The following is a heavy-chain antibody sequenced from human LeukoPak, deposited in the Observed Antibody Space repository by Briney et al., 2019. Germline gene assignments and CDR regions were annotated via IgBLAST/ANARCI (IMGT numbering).Heavy chain of an antibody. D-gene: IGHD2-15*01. CDR1: GFTFSSYA. CDR2: ISGSGGST. Sequence: GGSLRLSCAASGFTFSSYAMSWVRQAPGKGLEWVSAISGSGGSTYYADSVKGRFTISRDNSKNTLYLQMNSLRAEDTAVYYCANFVVVVRVPRGHAYGRGDYYYGMDVWGQGTTVSVSS. J-gene: IGHJ6*02. CDR3: ANFVVVVRVPRGHAYGRGDYYYGMDV. V-gene: IGHV3-23*01.